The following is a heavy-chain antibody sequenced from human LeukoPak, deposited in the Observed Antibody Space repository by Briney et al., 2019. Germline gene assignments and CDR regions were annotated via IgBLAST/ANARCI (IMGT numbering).Heavy chain of an antibody. D-gene: IGHD3-22*01. V-gene: IGHV3-23*01. CDR1: GFTFSGYA. CDR3: AKDLYDSSGPNAGYFDY. CDR2: ISGSGGST. J-gene: IGHJ4*02. Sequence: PGGSLRLSCAASGFTFSGYAMSWVRQAPGKGLEWVSAISGSGGSTYYADSVKGRFTISRDNSKNTLYLQMNSLRAEDTAVYYCAKDLYDSSGPNAGYFDYWGQGTLVTVSS.